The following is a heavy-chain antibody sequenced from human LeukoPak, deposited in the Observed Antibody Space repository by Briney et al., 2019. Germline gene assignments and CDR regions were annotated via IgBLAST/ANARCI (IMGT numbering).Heavy chain of an antibody. CDR2: ISSSGGST. Sequence: GGSLRLSCAASGSTLSSYAMSWVRQAPGKGLEWVAAISSSGGSTYYADSVKGRFTISRDNSKNTVYVQMNSLRAEDTAVYYCAKTFSGYYYREFDYWGQGTLVTVSS. V-gene: IGHV3-23*01. J-gene: IGHJ4*02. CDR1: GSTLSSYA. CDR3: AKTFSGYYYREFDY. D-gene: IGHD3-22*01.